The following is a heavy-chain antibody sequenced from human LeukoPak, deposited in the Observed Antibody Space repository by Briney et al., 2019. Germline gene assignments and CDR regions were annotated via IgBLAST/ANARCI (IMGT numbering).Heavy chain of an antibody. CDR1: GFTFSRYV. Sequence: WGSLRLSCAASGFTFSRYVMHWVRQAPGKGLEWVSVISSEGSMNDYADSVKGRFTVSRDNSRNTLYLQMSSLRADDTGLYYCARGNVIMAATIEDYWGQGTLVTVS. V-gene: IGHV3-30-3*01. J-gene: IGHJ4*02. CDR2: ISSEGSMN. CDR3: ARGNVIMAATIEDY. D-gene: IGHD5-12*01.